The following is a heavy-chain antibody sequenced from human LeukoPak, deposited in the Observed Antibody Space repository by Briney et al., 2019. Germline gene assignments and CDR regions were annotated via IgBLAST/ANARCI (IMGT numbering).Heavy chain of an antibody. D-gene: IGHD2-2*01. CDR2: ISTDGSTV. Sequence: GGSLRLACTGSGLTLRNYEMRWVRQAPGKGLEWVSHISTDGSTVRLADSVEGRFTVSRDNAKNSLFLQMNSLRAEDTAVYFCARDASVPGDKIDIWGQGTMVTVSS. CDR1: GLTLRNYE. V-gene: IGHV3-48*03. J-gene: IGHJ3*02. CDR3: ARDASVPGDKIDI.